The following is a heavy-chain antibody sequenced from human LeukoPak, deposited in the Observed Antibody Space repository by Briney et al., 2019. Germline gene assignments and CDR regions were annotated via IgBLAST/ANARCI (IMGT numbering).Heavy chain of an antibody. Sequence: PGGSLRLSCAASGFIFTSFAMTWVRQAPGKGLEWVSSISGSGDSAYYAGSVKGRFTISRDNSKNEVYLQMSSLRAEDTAIYYCAKEMGDYIDYYYYSGVDAWGHWTTVTVSS. CDR3: AKEMGDYIDYYYYSGVDA. V-gene: IGHV3-23*01. CDR1: GFIFTSFA. CDR2: ISGSGDSA. J-gene: IGHJ6*02. D-gene: IGHD4-11*01.